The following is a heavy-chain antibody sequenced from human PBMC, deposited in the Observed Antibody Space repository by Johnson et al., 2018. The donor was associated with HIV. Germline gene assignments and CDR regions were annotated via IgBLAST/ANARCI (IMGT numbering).Heavy chain of an antibody. D-gene: IGHD3-3*01. CDR2: IYSGGGT. Sequence: VQLVESGGGLVQPGGSRRLACAASGFTVSRNYMSWVRQAPGKGLEWVSVIYSGGGTYYADSVKGRFTISRDNSKNTLYLQMNSLRAEDTAAYYCASAIPGRSSLDGLEFWGQGTMVTVSS. CDR1: GFTVSRNY. J-gene: IGHJ3*01. V-gene: IGHV3-66*01. CDR3: ASAIPGRSSLDGLEF.